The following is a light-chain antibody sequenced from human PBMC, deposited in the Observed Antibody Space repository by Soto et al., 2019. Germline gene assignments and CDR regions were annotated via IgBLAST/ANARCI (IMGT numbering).Light chain of an antibody. Sequence: DIQMTQSPSTLSASVGDRVTITCRASQSINNWLAWYQQKPGKAPKLLIYSTSTLESGVPSRFSGSGSGTDFTLTISSLQPDDFSTYYCQHYNSSSRTFGHGTKVDI. V-gene: IGKV1-5*03. CDR2: STS. CDR1: QSINNW. CDR3: QHYNSSSRT. J-gene: IGKJ3*01.